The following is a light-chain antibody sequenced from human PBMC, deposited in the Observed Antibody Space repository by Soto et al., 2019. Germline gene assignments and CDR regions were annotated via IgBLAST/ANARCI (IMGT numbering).Light chain of an antibody. CDR1: QSVSRSS. V-gene: IGKV3-20*01. CDR2: GAS. CDR3: QQYDSSPWT. J-gene: IGKJ1*01. Sequence: EIVLTQSPGTLSLSPGERATLSCRASQSVSRSSLAWYQQKPGQAPSLLIYGASSRATGIPDRFSGSGSGTDFTLTISRLEPEDFAVYYCQQYDSSPWTGGQGSKVEIK.